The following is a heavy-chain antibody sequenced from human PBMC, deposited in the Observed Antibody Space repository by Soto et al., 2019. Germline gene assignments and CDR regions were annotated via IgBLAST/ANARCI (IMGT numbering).Heavy chain of an antibody. D-gene: IGHD2-21*02. V-gene: IGHV4-31*03. CDR1: GGPISRGGYY. Sequence: PSETLSVTCTVSGGPISRGGYYWIWIRQHPGKGLEWIGYIYHYGSTYYNPSLKSRVTISVDTSKNQFSLKLSSVTAADTAVYYCARVCGGDCHNGMDVWGQGTTVT. CDR3: ARVCGGDCHNGMDV. J-gene: IGHJ6*02. CDR2: IYHYGST.